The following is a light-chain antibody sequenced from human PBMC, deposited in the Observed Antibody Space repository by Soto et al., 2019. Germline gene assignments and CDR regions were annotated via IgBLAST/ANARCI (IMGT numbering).Light chain of an antibody. CDR2: LGS. V-gene: IGKV2-28*01. CDR1: QSLLHKNGNNY. J-gene: IGKJ1*01. CDR3: MQALQIPWT. Sequence: EIVMTQSPLYLPVTPGEPASISCRSSQSLLHKNGNNYFNWYLQKPGQSPQHLIYLGSKRASGVPDRLSGSGSGTDFTLRISRVEAEDVGVYYCMQALQIPWTFGQGTKVDIK.